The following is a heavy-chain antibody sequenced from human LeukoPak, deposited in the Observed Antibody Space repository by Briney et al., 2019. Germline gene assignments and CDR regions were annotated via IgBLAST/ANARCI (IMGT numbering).Heavy chain of an antibody. CDR2: ISWNSGSI. CDR3: AKGITKTAGTPVDY. J-gene: IGHJ4*02. CDR1: GFTFDDYA. V-gene: IGHV3-9*03. D-gene: IGHD1-1*01. Sequence: PGRSLRLSCAASGFTFDDYAMHWVRQAPGKGLEWVSGISWNSGSIVYADSVKGRFTISRDNAKNSLYLQMNSLRAADMALYYCAKGITKTAGTPVDYWGQGTLVTVSS.